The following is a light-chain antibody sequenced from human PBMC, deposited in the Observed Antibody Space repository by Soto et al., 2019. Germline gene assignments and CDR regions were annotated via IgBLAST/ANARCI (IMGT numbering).Light chain of an antibody. J-gene: IGLJ2*01. CDR1: SGSIASNY. V-gene: IGLV6-57*04. Sequence: NFMLTQPHSVSESPGKTVTISCTRSSGSIASNYVQWYQQRPGSAPTTVIYEDNQRPSGVPDRFSGSIDSSSNSASLTISGMTTEDEADYYWQSYNSSNHVVFGGGTKLTVL. CDR2: EDN. CDR3: QSYNSSNHVV.